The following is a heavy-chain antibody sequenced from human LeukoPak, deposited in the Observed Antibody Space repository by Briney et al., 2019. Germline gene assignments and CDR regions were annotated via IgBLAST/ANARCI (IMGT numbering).Heavy chain of an antibody. J-gene: IGHJ5*02. D-gene: IGHD2-2*01. V-gene: IGHV5-51*01. CDR1: GYRFTSYW. CDR3: ARQGGCSSTSCYSNWFDP. Sequence: GESLKISCKGSGYRFTSYWIGWVRQMPGKGLEWMGIIYPGDSDTRYSPSFQGQVTISADKSISTAYLQWSSLKASDTAMYYCARQGGCSSTSCYSNWFDPWGQGTLVTVSS. CDR2: IYPGDSDT.